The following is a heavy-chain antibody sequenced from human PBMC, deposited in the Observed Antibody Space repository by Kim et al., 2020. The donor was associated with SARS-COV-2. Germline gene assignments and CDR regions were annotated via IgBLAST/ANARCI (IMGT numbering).Heavy chain of an antibody. V-gene: IGHV4-31*03. Sequence: SETLSLTCTVSGGSISTGAYYWSWISQHPGKGLEWIGYIYFTGSTSYNPSLKSRATISVDTSKNQFSLKLTAVTAADTAVYYCARDRGYWGQGILVTISS. CDR2: IYFTGST. D-gene: IGHD3-10*01. J-gene: IGHJ4*02. CDR1: GGSISTGAYY. CDR3: ARDRGY.